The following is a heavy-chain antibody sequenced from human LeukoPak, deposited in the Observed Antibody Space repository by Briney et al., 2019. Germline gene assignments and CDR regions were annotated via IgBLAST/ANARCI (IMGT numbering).Heavy chain of an antibody. CDR2: INPNSGGT. J-gene: IGHJ4*02. V-gene: IGHV1-2*02. Sequence: ASVKVSCKASGYTFTGYYMHWVRQAPGQGLEWMGWINPNSGGTNYAQKFQGRVTMTRDTSISTSYMELSRLRSDDTAVYYCARFAVHRRLAVAGQFGLDYWGQGTLVTVSS. CDR3: ARFAVHRRLAVAGQFGLDY. CDR1: GYTFTGYY. D-gene: IGHD6-19*01.